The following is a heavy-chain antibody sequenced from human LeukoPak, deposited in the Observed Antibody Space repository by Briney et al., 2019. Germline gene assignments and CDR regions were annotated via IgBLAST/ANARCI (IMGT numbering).Heavy chain of an antibody. CDR3: AKDRAYCGGDCYPGSDFDY. D-gene: IGHD2-21*02. V-gene: IGHV3-23*01. CDR1: GFTFSSYA. J-gene: IGHJ4*02. Sequence: GGSLRLSCAASGFTFSSYAMCWVRQAPGKGLEWVSAISGSGGSTYYADSVKGRFTISRDNSKNTLYLQMNSLRAEDTAVYYCAKDRAYCGGDCYPGSDFDYWGQGTLVTVSS. CDR2: ISGSGGST.